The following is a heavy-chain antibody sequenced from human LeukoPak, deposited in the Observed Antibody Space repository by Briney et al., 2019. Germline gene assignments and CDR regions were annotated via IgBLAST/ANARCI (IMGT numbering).Heavy chain of an antibody. CDR3: ARALGSGYDSLFDY. CDR1: GYTFTSYA. CDR2: INAGNGNT. J-gene: IGHJ4*02. Sequence: ASVKVSCKASGYTFTSYAMHWMRQAPGQRLEWMGWINAGNGNTKYSQKFQGRVTITRDTSASTAYMELSSLRSEDTAVYYCARALGSGYDSLFDYWGQGTLVTVSS. D-gene: IGHD5-12*01. V-gene: IGHV1-3*01.